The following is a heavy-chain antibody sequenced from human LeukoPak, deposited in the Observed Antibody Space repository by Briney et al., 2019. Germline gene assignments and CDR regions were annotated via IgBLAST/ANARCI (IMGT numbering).Heavy chain of an antibody. J-gene: IGHJ4*02. CDR1: GFTFSNYW. CDR3: WKDSEGEGYDYRGVDY. Sequence: GGSLRLSCAASGFTFSNYWMHWVRQAPGKRLVWVSHINTDGSNTGYADSVKGRFTISRDNAQNTLYLQMNSLIVQDTAVYYWWKDSEGEGYDYRGVDYWGQGTLVTVSS. CDR2: INTDGSNT. D-gene: IGHD3-16*01. V-gene: IGHV3-74*01.